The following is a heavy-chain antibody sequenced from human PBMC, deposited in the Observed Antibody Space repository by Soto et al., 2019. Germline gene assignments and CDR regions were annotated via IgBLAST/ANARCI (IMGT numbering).Heavy chain of an antibody. J-gene: IGHJ6*02. V-gene: IGHV5-51*01. CDR1: GYSFTSYW. CDR2: IYPGDSDT. Sequence: RGESLKISCKGSGYSFTSYWIGWVRQMPGKGLEWMGIIYPGDSDTRYSPSFQGQVTISADKSISTAYLQWSSLKASDTAMYYCARSGLGYCSSTSCYTALYYYYGMDVWGQGTTVTVSS. D-gene: IGHD2-2*02. CDR3: ARSGLGYCSSTSCYTALYYYYGMDV.